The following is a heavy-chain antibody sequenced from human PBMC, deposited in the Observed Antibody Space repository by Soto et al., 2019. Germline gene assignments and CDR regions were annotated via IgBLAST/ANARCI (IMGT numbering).Heavy chain of an antibody. CDR1: GFTVSSNY. V-gene: IGHV3-53*01. D-gene: IGHD6-13*01. Sequence: GGSLRLSCAASGFTVSSNYMSWVRQAPGKGLEWVSVIYSGGSTYYADSVKGRFTISRDNSKNTLYLQMNSLRAEDTAVYYCARDSNIYYYGMDVWGQGTTVTVSS. CDR3: ARDSNIYYYGMDV. J-gene: IGHJ6*02. CDR2: IYSGGST.